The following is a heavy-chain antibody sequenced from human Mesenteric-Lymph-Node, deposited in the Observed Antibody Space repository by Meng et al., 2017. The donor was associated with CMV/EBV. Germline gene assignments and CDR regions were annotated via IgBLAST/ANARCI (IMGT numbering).Heavy chain of an antibody. J-gene: IGHJ4*02. Sequence: SGYPLRHFYVHWVRQTPGQGLEWMKKINPSGGRTHSAEKFQDRLTMPGDTSTSTVYMDVSSLTSEDTAVYFCARDSVDTTGYYYTFDYWGQGTLVTVSS. CDR3: ARDSVDTTGYYYTFDY. CDR2: INPSGGRT. CDR1: GYPLRHFY. D-gene: IGHD3-22*01. V-gene: IGHV1-46*01.